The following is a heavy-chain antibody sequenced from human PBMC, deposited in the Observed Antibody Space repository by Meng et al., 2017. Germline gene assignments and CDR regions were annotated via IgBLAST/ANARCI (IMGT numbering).Heavy chain of an antibody. V-gene: IGHV1-8*01. CDR2: MNPNSGNT. CDR3: ARGSSSWITNWFDP. CDR1: GYTFTSYD. D-gene: IGHD6-13*01. Sequence: VQLVEVGAEVKKPGASVKVSCKASGYTFTSYDINWVRQATGQGLEWMGWMNPNSGNTGYAQKFQGRVTMTRNTSISTAYMELSSLRSEDTAVYYCARGSSSWITNWFDPWGQETLVTVSS. J-gene: IGHJ5*02.